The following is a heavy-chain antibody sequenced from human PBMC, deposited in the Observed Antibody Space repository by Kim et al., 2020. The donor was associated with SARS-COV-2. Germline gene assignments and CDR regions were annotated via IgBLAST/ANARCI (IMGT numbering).Heavy chain of an antibody. D-gene: IGHD5-12*01. CDR3: ARDDREATSDC. CDR1: GFTFSGYW. CDR2: MNQDGSGK. Sequence: GGSLRLSCAASGFTFSGYWMTWYRQAPGRWLEWVANMNQDGSGKYYVDSVKGRFTISRDNAKNSLYLQMNSLRAEDTAVYYCARDDREATSDCWGQGTLVIVSS. J-gene: IGHJ4*02. V-gene: IGHV3-7*01.